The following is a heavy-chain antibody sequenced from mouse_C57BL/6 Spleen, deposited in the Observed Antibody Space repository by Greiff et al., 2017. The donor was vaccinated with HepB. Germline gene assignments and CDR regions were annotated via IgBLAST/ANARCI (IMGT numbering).Heavy chain of an antibody. V-gene: IGHV5-6*01. Sequence: EVKLVESGGDLVKPGGSLKLSCAASGFTFSSYGMSWVRQTPDKRLEWVATISSGGSYTYYPDSVKGRFTISRDNAKNTLYLQMSSLKSQDTAMYYCARHEDYYGSSYPFDYWGQDTTLPVSS. J-gene: IGHJ2*01. CDR2: ISSGGSYT. D-gene: IGHD1-1*01. CDR1: GFTFSSYG. CDR3: ARHEDYYGSSYPFDY.